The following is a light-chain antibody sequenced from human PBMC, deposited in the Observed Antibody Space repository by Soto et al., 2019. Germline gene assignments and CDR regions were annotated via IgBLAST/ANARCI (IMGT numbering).Light chain of an antibody. Sequence: EVVMRQSPATLSVSPGEGATFSCRASQSVSSDLVWYQQKPGQAPRLLIYDASNRATGIPARFSGSGSGTDFTLTISSLEPEDFAVYYCQQRSNWPPLSFGGGTKVDIK. CDR1: QSVSSD. CDR2: DAS. J-gene: IGKJ4*01. V-gene: IGKV3-11*01. CDR3: QQRSNWPPLS.